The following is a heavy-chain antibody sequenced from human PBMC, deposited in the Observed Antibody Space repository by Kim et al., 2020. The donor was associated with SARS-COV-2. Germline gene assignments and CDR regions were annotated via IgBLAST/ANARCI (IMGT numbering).Heavy chain of an antibody. CDR3: ARRSGDTSGYYRH. D-gene: IGHD3-22*01. J-gene: IGHJ4*02. V-gene: IGHV5-10-1*01. Sequence: YNPSFQGHVTISTDKSIDTAYRQWSSLKASDTAMYYCARRSGDTSGYYRHWGQGTLVTVSS.